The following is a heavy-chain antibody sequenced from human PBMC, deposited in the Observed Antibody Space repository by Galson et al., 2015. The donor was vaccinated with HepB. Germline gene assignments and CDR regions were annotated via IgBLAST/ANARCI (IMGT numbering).Heavy chain of an antibody. D-gene: IGHD3-10*01. CDR1: GFTFSSSY. CDR3: ARAFAMVRKLAY. Sequence: SLRLSCAASGFTFSSSYMHWVRQAPGKGLDWVALITYDGSNKYYADSVRGRFTISRDNSRNTLYLQMSSLRAEDTAMYYCARAFAMVRKLAYCGQGTLVTVSS. CDR2: ITYDGSNK. J-gene: IGHJ4*02. V-gene: IGHV3-30*04.